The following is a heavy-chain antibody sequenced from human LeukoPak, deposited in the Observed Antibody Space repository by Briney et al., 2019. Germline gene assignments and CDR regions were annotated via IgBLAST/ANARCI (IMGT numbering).Heavy chain of an antibody. CDR2: ITASGGNT. CDR1: GFTFSSYS. J-gene: IGHJ4*02. V-gene: IGHV3-23*01. CDR3: AKAMAVVYSYGNQDY. D-gene: IGHD5-18*01. Sequence: GALRLSCAASGFTFSSYSMNWVRQAPGKGLEWVSAITASGGNTYYADSVKGRFTISRDNSKNTLFLQMNSLRAEDTAVYYCAKAMAVVYSYGNQDYWGQGTLVTVSS.